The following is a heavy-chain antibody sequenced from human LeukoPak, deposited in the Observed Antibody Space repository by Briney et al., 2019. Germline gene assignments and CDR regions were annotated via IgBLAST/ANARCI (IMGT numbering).Heavy chain of an antibody. J-gene: IGHJ4*02. Sequence: SETLSLTCDVSGDFFKNYWWGWVRQPPGKGLEWIGRVYATGSTRFNPSLKSRLIMSMDTSTNQLSLKLTSVTAADTAVYFCARQGFTVSYYFLDYWSQGTLVAVSS. CDR1: GDFFKNYW. V-gene: IGHV4-4*07. D-gene: IGHD3-10*01. CDR3: ARQGFTVSYYFLDY. CDR2: VYATGST.